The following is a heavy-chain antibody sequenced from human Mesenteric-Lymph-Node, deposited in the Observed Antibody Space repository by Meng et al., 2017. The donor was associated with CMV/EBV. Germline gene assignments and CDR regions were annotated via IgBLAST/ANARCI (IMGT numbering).Heavy chain of an antibody. D-gene: IGHD2-2*01. V-gene: IGHV3-30*02. CDR3: AKVRTPYCSSTSCFNFQH. CDR1: GFTFSSYG. Sequence: GGSLRLSCAASGFTFSSYGMYWVRQAPGKGLEWVAFIRYDGSNQYYADSVKGRFTISRDNSKITLYLQMNSLRAEDTAVYYCAKVRTPYCSSTSCFNFQHWGQGTLVTVSS. CDR2: IRYDGSNQ. J-gene: IGHJ1*01.